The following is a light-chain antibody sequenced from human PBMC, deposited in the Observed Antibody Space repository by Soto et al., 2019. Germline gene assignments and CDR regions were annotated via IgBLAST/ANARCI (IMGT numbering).Light chain of an antibody. J-gene: IGLJ1*01. CDR3: SPYTSSTTEV. CDR1: RSDVGGYNY. Sequence: QSALTQPASVSGSPGQSIAISCTGTRSDVGGYNYVSWYQQHPGKAPKLIIYDVSSRPSGVSNRFSGPTSGNTASLTISGLQAGEEADYYCSPYTSSTTEVLATGTKVTVL. CDR2: DVS. V-gene: IGLV2-14*01.